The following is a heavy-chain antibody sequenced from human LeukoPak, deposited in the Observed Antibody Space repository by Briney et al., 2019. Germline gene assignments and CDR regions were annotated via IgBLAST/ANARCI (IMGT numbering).Heavy chain of an antibody. D-gene: IGHD2-2*01. Sequence: QPGGSLRLSCAASGFTFDDYAMHWFIQAPAKGLEGVSLISGDGGSTYYADSVKSRFTISRDNSKNSLYLQMNSLRTEDTALYYCAKATRDSSYFRHWGQGTLVTVSS. CDR3: AKATRDSSYFRH. CDR1: GFTFDDYA. V-gene: IGHV3-43*02. CDR2: ISGDGGST. J-gene: IGHJ1*01.